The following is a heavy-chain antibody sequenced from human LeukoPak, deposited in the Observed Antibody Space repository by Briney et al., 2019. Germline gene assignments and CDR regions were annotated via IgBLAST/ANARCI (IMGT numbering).Heavy chain of an antibody. CDR1: GYTFTGYY. Sequence: KVSCKASGYTFTGYYMHWVRQMPGKGLEWMGIIYPGDSDTGYSPSFQGQVTISADKSISTAFLQWSSLKASDTAMYYCARRWGTYDILTGYYRDQDAFDLWGQGTMVTVSS. CDR3: ARRWGTYDILTGYYRDQDAFDL. D-gene: IGHD3-9*01. CDR2: IYPGDSDT. V-gene: IGHV5-51*01. J-gene: IGHJ3*01.